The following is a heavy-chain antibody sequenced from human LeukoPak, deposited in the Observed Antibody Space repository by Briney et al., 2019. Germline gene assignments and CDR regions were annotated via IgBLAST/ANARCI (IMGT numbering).Heavy chain of an antibody. CDR2: ISGTGGST. V-gene: IGHV3-23*01. D-gene: IGHD3-22*01. CDR3: ARPPRGHSGYLNWFDP. J-gene: IGHJ5*02. Sequence: GGSLRLSCAASGFTFSSYAMSWVRQAPGKGLEWVSAISGTGGSTYYADSVKGRFTISRDNSKNSLYLQMSSLRAEDTAVYYCARPPRGHSGYLNWFDPWGQGTLVTVSS. CDR1: GFTFSSYA.